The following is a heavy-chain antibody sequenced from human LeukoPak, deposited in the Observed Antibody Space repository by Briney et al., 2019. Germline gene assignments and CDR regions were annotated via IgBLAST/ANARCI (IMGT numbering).Heavy chain of an antibody. D-gene: IGHD3-22*01. CDR2: ISGSGGST. CDR3: AKDISLRGRDGHGYYYDY. Sequence: GGSLRLSCAASGFTVSSNYMSWVRQAPGKGLEWVSAISGSGGSTYYADSVKGRFTISRDNSKNTLYLQMNSLRAEDTAVYYCAKDISLRGRDGHGYYYDYWGQGTLVTVSS. V-gene: IGHV3-23*01. CDR1: GFTVSSNY. J-gene: IGHJ4*02.